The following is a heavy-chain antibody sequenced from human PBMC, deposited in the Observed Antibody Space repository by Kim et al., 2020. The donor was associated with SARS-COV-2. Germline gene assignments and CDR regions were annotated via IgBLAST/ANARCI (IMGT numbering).Heavy chain of an antibody. Sequence: ASVKVSCKASGYTFTSYYMHWVRQAPGQGLEWMGIINPSGGSTSYAQKFQGRVTMTRDTSTSTVYMELSSLRSEDTAVYYCARAGGHYCSSTSCYTFDIWGQGTMVTVSS. V-gene: IGHV1-46*01. J-gene: IGHJ3*02. CDR2: INPSGGST. CDR1: GYTFTSYY. CDR3: ARAGGHYCSSTSCYTFDI. D-gene: IGHD2-2*02.